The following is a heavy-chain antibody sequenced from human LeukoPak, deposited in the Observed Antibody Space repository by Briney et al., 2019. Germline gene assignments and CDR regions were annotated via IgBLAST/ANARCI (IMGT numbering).Heavy chain of an antibody. V-gene: IGHV4-34*01. CDR1: GGSFSGYY. Sequence: PSETLSLTCAVYGGSFSGYYWSWIRQPPGKGLEWIGEINHSGSTNYNPSLKSRVTISVDTSKNQFSLKLSSVTAADTAVYYCASGPGKYYDFWSGYYDSGFDPWGQGTLVTVSS. CDR3: ASGPGKYYDFWSGYYDSGFDP. CDR2: INHSGST. D-gene: IGHD3-3*01. J-gene: IGHJ5*02.